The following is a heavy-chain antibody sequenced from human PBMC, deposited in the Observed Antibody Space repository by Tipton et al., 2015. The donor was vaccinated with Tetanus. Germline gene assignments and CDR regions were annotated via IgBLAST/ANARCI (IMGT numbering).Heavy chain of an antibody. V-gene: IGHV3-33*01. Sequence: SLRLSCEASGFTFSSQGMHWVRQAPGKGLEWVSVIWHDGSMAYYADSVKGRFSISRDNSRNTVFLQMNSLRVEDTAVYYCARGMGAYLNWGQGTLVTVS. J-gene: IGHJ4*02. CDR1: GFTFSSQG. CDR3: ARGMGAYLN. CDR2: IWHDGSMA. D-gene: IGHD1-26*01.